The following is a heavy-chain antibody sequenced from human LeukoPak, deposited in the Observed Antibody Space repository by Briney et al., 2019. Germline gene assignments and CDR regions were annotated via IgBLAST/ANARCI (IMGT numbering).Heavy chain of an antibody. CDR1: GYTFTAYY. CDR3: ARSKDTTYSGSYSFDY. Sequence: ASVKVSCKASGYTFTAYYMHWVRQAPGQGLEWMGWINPNSGGSNYAQKFQGRVTMTRDTSISTAYMELSRLRSDDTAVYYCARSKDTTYSGSYSFDYWGQGTLVTVSS. CDR2: INPNSGGS. D-gene: IGHD1-26*01. V-gene: IGHV1-2*02. J-gene: IGHJ4*02.